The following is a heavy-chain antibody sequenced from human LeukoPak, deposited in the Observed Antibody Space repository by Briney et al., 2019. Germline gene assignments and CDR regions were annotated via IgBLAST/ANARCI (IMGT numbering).Heavy chain of an antibody. CDR2: INHSGST. D-gene: IGHD6-13*01. J-gene: IGHJ4*02. CDR1: GGSFSGYY. CDR3: ASYSSSWYVGY. V-gene: IGHV4-34*01. Sequence: KPSETLSLTCAVYGGSFSGYYWSWIRQPPEKGLEWIGEINHSGSTNYNPSLKSRVTISVDTSKNQFSLKLSSVTAADTAVYYCASYSSSWYVGYWGQGTLVTVSS.